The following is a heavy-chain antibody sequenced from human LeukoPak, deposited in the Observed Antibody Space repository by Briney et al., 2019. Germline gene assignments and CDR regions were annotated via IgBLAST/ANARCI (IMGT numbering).Heavy chain of an antibody. CDR2: INHSGST. V-gene: IGHV4-34*01. Sequence: SETLSLTCAVYGGSFSGYYWSWIRQPPGKGLEWIGEINHSGSTNYNPSLKSRVTISVDTSKNQFSLKLSSVTAADTAVYYCAREGRSSGWYWFDPWGQGTLVTVSS. D-gene: IGHD6-19*01. J-gene: IGHJ5*02. CDR1: GGSFSGYY. CDR3: AREGRSSGWYWFDP.